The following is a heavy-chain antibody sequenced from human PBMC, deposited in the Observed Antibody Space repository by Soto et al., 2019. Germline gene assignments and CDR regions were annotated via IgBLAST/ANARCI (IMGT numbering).Heavy chain of an antibody. CDR2: MNPNSGNT. CDR1: GYTYTIYD. J-gene: IGHJ6*03. V-gene: IGHV1-8*01. CDR3: ARGLGYCSSTSCYAGYYYYMDV. D-gene: IGHD2-2*01. Sequence: ASVKLSCTASGYTYTIYDINWVRQATGQGLEWMGWMNPNSGNTGYAQKFQGRVTMTRNTSISTAYMELSSLRSEDTAVYYCARGLGYCSSTSCYAGYYYYMDVWGKGTTVTVSS.